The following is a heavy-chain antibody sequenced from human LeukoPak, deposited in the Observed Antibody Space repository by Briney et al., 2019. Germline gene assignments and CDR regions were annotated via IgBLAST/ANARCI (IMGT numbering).Heavy chain of an antibody. CDR3: ARSFSPNYYDLLDY. J-gene: IGHJ4*02. CDR2: IYYTGST. D-gene: IGHD3-22*01. CDR1: GGSITAYY. V-gene: IGHV4-59*01. Sequence: SETLSLTCTVSGGSITAYYWSWIRQPPGKGLERIGYIYYTGSTNYNPSLKSRVTISLGTSKNQFSLRLNSVTAADTAMYYCARSFSPNYYDLLDYWGQGTLVTVSS.